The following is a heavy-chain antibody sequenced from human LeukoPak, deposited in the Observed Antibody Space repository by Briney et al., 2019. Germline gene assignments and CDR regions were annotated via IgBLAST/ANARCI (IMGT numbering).Heavy chain of an antibody. CDR1: GDSISKSSYY. Sequence: PSETLSLTCTVSGDSISKSSYYWVWIRQPPGKGLEWIGSIHYSGSTYYNPSLKSRVAKSIDTSKNQFSLKLSSVTAADTAVYYCARLRPGSSLNSWGQGTLVTVSS. D-gene: IGHD1-26*01. J-gene: IGHJ4*02. CDR3: ARLRPGSSLNS. V-gene: IGHV4-39*01. CDR2: IHYSGST.